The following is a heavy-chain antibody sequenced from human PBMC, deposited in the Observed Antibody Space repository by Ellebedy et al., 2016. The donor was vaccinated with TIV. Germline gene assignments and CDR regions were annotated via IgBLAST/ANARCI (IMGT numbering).Heavy chain of an antibody. D-gene: IGHD6-13*01. CDR2: IGSSGDT. V-gene: IGHV3-13*01. CDR1: GFTFSSHD. Sequence: GESLKIPCAASGFTFSSHDMHWVRQGTGKGLEWVSAIGSSGDTSYSGSVKGRFTISRENGKNSVYLQMSSLRAEDTAVYYCARASAGLDYWGQGTLVTVSS. J-gene: IGHJ4*02. CDR3: ARASAGLDY.